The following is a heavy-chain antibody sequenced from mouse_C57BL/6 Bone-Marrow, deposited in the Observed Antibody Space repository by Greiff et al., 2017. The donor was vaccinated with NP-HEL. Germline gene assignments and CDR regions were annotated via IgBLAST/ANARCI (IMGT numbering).Heavy chain of an antibody. D-gene: IGHD3-1*01. CDR2: IYPGDGDT. J-gene: IGHJ2*01. V-gene: IGHV1-82*01. CDR3: ARHTPFDY. Sequence: VKLMESGPELVKPGASVKISCKASGYAFSSSWMNWVKQRPGKGLEWIGRIYPGDGDTNYNGKFKGKATLTADKSSSTAYMQLSSLTSEDSAVYFCARHTPFDYWGQGTTLTVSS. CDR1: GYAFSSSW.